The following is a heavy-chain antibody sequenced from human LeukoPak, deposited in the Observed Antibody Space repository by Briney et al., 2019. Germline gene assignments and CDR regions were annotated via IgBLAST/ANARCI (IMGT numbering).Heavy chain of an antibody. CDR3: ARSSATYYYDSSGYVYYMDV. D-gene: IGHD3-22*01. J-gene: IGHJ6*03. Sequence: ASVTVSCKSSVYTFTSYDINWVRQATGKGREGMGWMNPNSGNTGYAQKFQGRVTITRNTSISTAYMELSSLRSEDTAVYYCARSSATYYYDSSGYVYYMDVWGKGTTVTVSS. CDR2: MNPNSGNT. V-gene: IGHV1-8*03. CDR1: VYTFTSYD.